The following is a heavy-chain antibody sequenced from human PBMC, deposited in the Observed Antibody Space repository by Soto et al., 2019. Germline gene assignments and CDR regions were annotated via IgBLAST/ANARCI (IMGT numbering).Heavy chain of an antibody. J-gene: IGHJ4*02. CDR3: SRSSCDYWESREFYY. Sequence: EVQLVESGGGMVRPGESLRLSCAASGFTASSKYMNWVRQAPGKGLEWVSLINSAGNGGNTHYADSVEGRFTISRDNYKNTLYRQMSSLRVDDTAVYYCSRSSCDYWESREFYYWGQGTLVTRSS. CDR1: GFTASSKY. CDR2: INSAGNGGNT. D-gene: IGHD4-17*01. V-gene: IGHV3-66*01.